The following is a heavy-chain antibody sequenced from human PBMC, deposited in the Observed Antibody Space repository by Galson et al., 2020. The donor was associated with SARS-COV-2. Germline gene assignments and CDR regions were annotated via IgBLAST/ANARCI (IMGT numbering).Heavy chain of an antibody. V-gene: IGHV3-23*01. CDR2: IYGRGDTT. CDR3: AKDRVPDGVWEIDY. D-gene: IGHD3-16*01. CDR1: GFAFSTYS. Sequence: GGSLRLSCAASGFAFSTYSMNWVRHVPGEGLEWISSIYGRGDTTFYADSVKGRFTISRDNSRNTVYLQMNSLRAEDTAIYYCAKDRVPDGVWEIDYWGQGTLVTVSS. J-gene: IGHJ4*02.